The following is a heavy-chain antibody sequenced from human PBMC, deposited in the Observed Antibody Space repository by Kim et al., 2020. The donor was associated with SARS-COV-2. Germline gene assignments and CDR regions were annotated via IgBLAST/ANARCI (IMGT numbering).Heavy chain of an antibody. D-gene: IGHD6-19*01. CDR2: K. CDR3: TRDWGSGWSDY. J-gene: IGHJ4*02. V-gene: IGHV3-7*01. Sequence: KYYMDSVKGRFTISRDNARNSFSLQMNSLTAEDTAVYYCTRDWGSGWSDYWGQGTLVTVSS.